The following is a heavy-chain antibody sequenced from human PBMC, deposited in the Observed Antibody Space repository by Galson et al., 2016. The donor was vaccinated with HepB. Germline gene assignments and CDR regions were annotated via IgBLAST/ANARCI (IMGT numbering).Heavy chain of an antibody. CDR2: IXXSGXX. CDR1: GGSISXXGYX. D-gene: IGHD5-12*01. Sequence: SETLSLTCTVSGGSISXXGYXXSWVXXHPXXXLEXXGYIXXSGXXXYNXXLKSRVXISVDASKNQFSXXLSSVTAADTAVYYCARAQVSGYDEIDHWGQGTQXTVSS. V-gene: IGHV4-61*08. CDR3: ARAQVSGYDEIDH. J-gene: IGHJ4*02.